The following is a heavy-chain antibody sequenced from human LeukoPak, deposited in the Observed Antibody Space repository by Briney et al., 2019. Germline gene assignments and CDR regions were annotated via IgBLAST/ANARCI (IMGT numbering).Heavy chain of an antibody. CDR2: INPSGGST. J-gene: IGHJ3*02. CDR3: AVDSSGYYYERSAFDI. D-gene: IGHD3-22*01. V-gene: IGHV1-46*01. CDR1: GYTFTSYY. Sequence: GASVKVSCKASGYTFTSYYMHWVRQAPGQGREWMGIINPSGGSTSYAQKFQGRVTMTRDTSTSTVYMELSSLRSEDTAVYYCAVDSSGYYYERSAFDIWGQGTMVTVSS.